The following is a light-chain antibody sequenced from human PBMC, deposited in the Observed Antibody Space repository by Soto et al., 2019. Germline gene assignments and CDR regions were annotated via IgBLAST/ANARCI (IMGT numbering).Light chain of an antibody. CDR3: SSYGGSNNLV. CDR1: SSDVGGYNY. V-gene: IGLV2-8*01. Sequence: QSALTQPPSASGSPGQSVTISCTGTSSDVGGYNYVSWYQQHPGKAPKLMIYEVSERPSGVPDHFSGSKSGNTASLTVSGLKAEYEADYYCSSYGGSNNLVFGGGTKVTVL. J-gene: IGLJ2*01. CDR2: EVS.